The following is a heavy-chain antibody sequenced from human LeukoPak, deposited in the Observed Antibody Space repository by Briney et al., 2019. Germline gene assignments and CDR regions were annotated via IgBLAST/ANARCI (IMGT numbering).Heavy chain of an antibody. J-gene: IGHJ4*02. Sequence: SETLSLTWTVAGGSTTSNYCGSIRQPPGERLEHIGYIHYSADSNNNPSLKSRVTMSMDTSKNQFSLKLTSVTAADTAVYYCARNADGETYPLDYWGQGTLVTDSS. CDR1: GGSTTSNY. CDR3: ARNADGETYPLDY. D-gene: IGHD2-21*01. V-gene: IGHV4-59*08. CDR2: IHYSADS.